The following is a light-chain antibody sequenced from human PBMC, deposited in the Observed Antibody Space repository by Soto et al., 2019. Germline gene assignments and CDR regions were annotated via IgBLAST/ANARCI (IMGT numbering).Light chain of an antibody. V-gene: IGKV3-11*01. CDR2: DAS. CDR1: QSVSGY. CDR3: QQRSKWPLT. J-gene: IGKJ4*01. Sequence: EIVLTQSPATLSLSPGERATLSCRASQSVSGYLAWYQQKPCQAPRLLIYDASNRATGIPARFSGSGSGTDFTLTISSLEPEDFAISYCQQRSKWPLTFGGGTKVEIK.